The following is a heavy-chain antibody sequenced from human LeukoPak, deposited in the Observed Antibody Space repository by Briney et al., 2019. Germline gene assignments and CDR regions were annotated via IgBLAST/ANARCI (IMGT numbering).Heavy chain of an antibody. Sequence: PGGSLRLSCAASGFTVTSNYMSWVRQAPGKGLEWVSVIYSSGSTYYADSVKGRFTISRDNSKNMVYLRMNSLRAEDTAVYYCARGAAGNFLDYWGQGTLVTVSS. CDR2: IYSSGST. CDR1: GFTVTSNY. V-gene: IGHV3-53*01. J-gene: IGHJ4*02. D-gene: IGHD6-25*01. CDR3: ARGAAGNFLDY.